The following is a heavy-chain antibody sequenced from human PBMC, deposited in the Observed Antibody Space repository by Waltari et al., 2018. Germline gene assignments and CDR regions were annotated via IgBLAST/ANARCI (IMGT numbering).Heavy chain of an antibody. Sequence: EANLAESGGGLVQPGGSLRLSCTASGFSFSLFGMGWVRQAPGEGLVWVAAISGSGADTFDADSVKDRFVISRDNSKNTVFLEMNSLRAEDTALYYCAKDPPGSYYEGFDEWGQGTMVTVSS. CDR1: GFSFSLFG. CDR2: ISGSGADT. J-gene: IGHJ3*01. V-gene: IGHV3-23*04. CDR3: AKDPPGSYYEGFDE. D-gene: IGHD1-26*01.